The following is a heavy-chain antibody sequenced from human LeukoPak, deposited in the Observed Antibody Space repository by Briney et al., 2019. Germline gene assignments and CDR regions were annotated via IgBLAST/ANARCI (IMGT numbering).Heavy chain of an antibody. CDR3: SRVVVAPSYRYYYYGMDV. CDR1: GGSFSGYY. Sequence: SETLSLTCAVYGGSFSGYYWSWIRQPPGKGLEWIGEINHSGSTNYNPSLKSRVTISVDTSKNQFSLKLSSVTAADTAVYYCSRVVVAPSYRYYYYGMDVWGQGTTVTVSS. CDR2: INHSGST. D-gene: IGHD2-2*01. V-gene: IGHV4-34*01. J-gene: IGHJ6*02.